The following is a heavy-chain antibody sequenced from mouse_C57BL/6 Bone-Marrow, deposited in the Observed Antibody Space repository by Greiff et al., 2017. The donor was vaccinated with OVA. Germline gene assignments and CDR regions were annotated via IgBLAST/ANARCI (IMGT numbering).Heavy chain of an antibody. Sequence: VQLQQSGAELVRPGASVTLSCKASGYTFTDYEMHWVKQTPVHGLEWIGAIDPETGGTAYNQKFKGKAILTADTSSSTAYMELRSLTSEDSAVYYCASTVVPHYFDYWGQGTTLTVSS. CDR3: ASTVVPHYFDY. CDR1: GYTFTDYE. CDR2: IDPETGGT. D-gene: IGHD1-1*01. V-gene: IGHV1-15*01. J-gene: IGHJ2*01.